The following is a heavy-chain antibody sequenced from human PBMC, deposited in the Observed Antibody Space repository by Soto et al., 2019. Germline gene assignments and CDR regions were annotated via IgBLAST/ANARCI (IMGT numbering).Heavy chain of an antibody. CDR2: ISSSGTTT. J-gene: IGHJ4*01. Sequence: GGWRRLSCGTGGFTFSSYEMNWVHQAPGKGLEWVSYISSSGTTTYYADSVKGRFTSARDKGKKSLSLQMNSLTAEDTAIYYFVATADGIGGLDHWGQGTLGTVSS. V-gene: IGHV3-48*03. CDR1: GFTFSSYE. D-gene: IGHD1-20*01. CDR3: VATADGIGGLDH.